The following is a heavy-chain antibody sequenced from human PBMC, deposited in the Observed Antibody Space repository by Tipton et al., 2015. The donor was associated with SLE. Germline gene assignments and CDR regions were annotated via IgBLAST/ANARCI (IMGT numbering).Heavy chain of an antibody. CDR1: GGSFSGYH. J-gene: IGHJ3*02. Sequence: TLSLTCAVYGGSFSGYHWSWIRQPPGKGLEWIGEINHSGSTNYNPSLKSRVTISVDTSRNQFSLKLSSVTAADTAVYYCARGRGAFDIWGQGTMVTVSS. CDR2: INHSGST. V-gene: IGHV4-34*01. CDR3: ARGRGAFDI.